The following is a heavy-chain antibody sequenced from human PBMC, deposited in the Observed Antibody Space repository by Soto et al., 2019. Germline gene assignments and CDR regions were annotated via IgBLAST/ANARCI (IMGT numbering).Heavy chain of an antibody. CDR1: GGTISSGGYP. J-gene: IGHJ5*02. V-gene: IGHV4-30-2*01. Sequence: ASVTLSLTCAVSGGTISSGGYPWIWNRQPPGEGLEWIGYIYHSGSTYYNPSLKSRVTISVDRSKNQFSLKLSSVTAADTAVYYCSRDFKRYGSPPRSLQSWGPGPLVT. CDR3: SRDFKRYGSPPRSLQS. D-gene: IGHD4-17*01. CDR2: IYHSGST.